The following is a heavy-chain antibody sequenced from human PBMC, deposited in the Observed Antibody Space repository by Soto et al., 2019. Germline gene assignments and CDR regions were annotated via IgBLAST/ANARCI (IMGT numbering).Heavy chain of an antibody. CDR1: GGSFSGHY. D-gene: IGHD3-3*01. Sequence: QVQIQQWGAGLLKPSETLSLTCAVYGGSFSGHYWSWIRQPPGKGLEWLGEINHSGSTNYNPSLMGRVTISVDSFKKQFSLKLSSVTAADTAVYYCARVSGANYDFWSGYSGYAYYGMDVWGQGTTVTVSS. CDR3: ARVSGANYDFWSGYSGYAYYGMDV. CDR2: INHSGST. V-gene: IGHV4-34*01. J-gene: IGHJ6*02.